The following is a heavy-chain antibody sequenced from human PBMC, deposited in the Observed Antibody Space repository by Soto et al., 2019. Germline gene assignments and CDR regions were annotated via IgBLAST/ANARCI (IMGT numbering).Heavy chain of an antibody. CDR1: GGSFSGYY. CDR2: INHSGST. V-gene: IGHV4-34*01. J-gene: IGHJ3*02. CDR3: ARVYCSGGSCSDAFDI. Sequence: LSLTCAVYGGSFSGYYWSWIRQPPGKGLEWIGEINHSGSTNYNPSLKSRVTISVDTSKNQFSLKLSSVTAADTAVYYCARVYCSGGSCSDAFDIWGQGTMVTVS. D-gene: IGHD2-15*01.